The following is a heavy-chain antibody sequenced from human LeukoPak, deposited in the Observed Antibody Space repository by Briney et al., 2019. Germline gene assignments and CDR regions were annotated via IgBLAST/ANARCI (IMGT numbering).Heavy chain of an antibody. CDR3: ARAVGYFDWLPLFDY. CDR1: GYSIRSGFY. V-gene: IGHV4-38-2*02. CDR2: IYHSGIT. Sequence: PSETLSLTCTVSGYSIRSGFYWGWIRRPPGKGLEWIGNIYHSGITYYTPSLKSRVTISVDTSKNQFYLKLSSVTAADTAVYYCARAVGYFDWLPLFDYWGQGTLVTVSS. D-gene: IGHD3-9*01. J-gene: IGHJ4*02.